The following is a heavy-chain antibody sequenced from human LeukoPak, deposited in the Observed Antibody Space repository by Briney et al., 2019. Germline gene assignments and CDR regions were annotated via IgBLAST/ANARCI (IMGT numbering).Heavy chain of an antibody. J-gene: IGHJ4*02. V-gene: IGHV1-18*01. CDR3: ARAPWSPSSGWSYFDY. Sequence: GASVTVSCTASGYTFTSYGISWVRQAPGQGLEWMGWISAYNGNTNYAQKLQGRVTMTTDTSTSTAYMELRSLRSDDTAVYYCARAPWSPSSGWSYFDYWGQGTLVTVSS. CDR1: GYTFTSYG. D-gene: IGHD6-19*01. CDR2: ISAYNGNT.